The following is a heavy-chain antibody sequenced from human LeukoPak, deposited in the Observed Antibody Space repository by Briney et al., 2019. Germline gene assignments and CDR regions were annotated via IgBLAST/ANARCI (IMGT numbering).Heavy chain of an antibody. V-gene: IGHV3-21*04. CDR2: ISSSGYYI. Sequence: GGSLRLSCAASGFTFSRYTMNWVRQSRGKGLEWVSSISSSGYYIYYADSVKGRFTISRDNAKNSLYLQMNSLRADDTALYFCAKDLGGGGGSGFPGYWGQGTLVTVSS. CDR3: AKDLGGGGGSGFPGY. J-gene: IGHJ4*02. CDR1: GFTFSRYT. D-gene: IGHD3-10*01.